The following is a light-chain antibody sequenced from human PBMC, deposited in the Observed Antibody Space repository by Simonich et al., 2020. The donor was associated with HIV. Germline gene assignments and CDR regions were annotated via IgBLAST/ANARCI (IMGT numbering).Light chain of an antibody. CDR3: CSYAGSSTSVV. V-gene: IGLV2-18*02. Sequence: QSALTQPPSVSGSPGQSVTISCTGTSSDVGSYNRVSWYQQPPGTAPKLMIYDVSKRPSGVPDLFSGSKSGNTASLTISGLQAEDEADYYCCSYAGSSTSVVFGGGTKLTVL. J-gene: IGLJ2*01. CDR2: DVS. CDR1: SSDVGSYNR.